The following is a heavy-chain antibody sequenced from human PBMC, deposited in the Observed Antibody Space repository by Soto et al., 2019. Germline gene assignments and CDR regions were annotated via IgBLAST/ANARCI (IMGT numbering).Heavy chain of an antibody. CDR2: VDHSGSS. D-gene: IGHD3-16*02. J-gene: IGHJ6*03. V-gene: IGHV4-59*13. CDR1: GGAIGGDS. CDR3: ALCPLTSEYRHYYSMDA. Sequence: QVHLQASGPGLVQPSATLSLNCTGSGGAIGGDSWSWIRQTPGQGLAWIGYVDHSGSSNFNPSLMSRITTSIDTSENQDSQNPTSVTAANTPVYYCALCPLTSEYRHYYSMDAWGKGNTVTVSS.